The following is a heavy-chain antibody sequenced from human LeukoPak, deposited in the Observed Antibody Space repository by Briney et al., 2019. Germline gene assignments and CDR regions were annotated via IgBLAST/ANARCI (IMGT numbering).Heavy chain of an antibody. D-gene: IGHD6-6*01. V-gene: IGHV1-3*01. CDR3: ARASRIAWSNWFDP. J-gene: IGHJ5*02. CDR2: INAGNGNT. Sequence: GASVKVSCKASGYTFTSYAMHWVRQAPGQRLEWMVWINAGNGNTKYSQKFQGRVTITRDTSASTAYMELSSLRSEDTAVYYCARASRIAWSNWFDPWGQGTLVTVSS. CDR1: GYTFTSYA.